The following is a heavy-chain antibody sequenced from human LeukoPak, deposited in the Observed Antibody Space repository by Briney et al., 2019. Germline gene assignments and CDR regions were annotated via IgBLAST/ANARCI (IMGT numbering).Heavy chain of an antibody. D-gene: IGHD6-13*01. CDR3: AKPRTPIAAAGTLFDY. CDR1: GFTVSSNY. CDR2: IYTGGST. V-gene: IGHV3-66*01. Sequence: GGSLRLSCAASGFTVSSNYMSWVRQAPGKGLEWVSIIYTGGSTYYADSVKGRFTISRDNSKNTLYLQMNSLRAEDTAVYYCAKPRTPIAAAGTLFDYWGQGTLVTVSS. J-gene: IGHJ4*02.